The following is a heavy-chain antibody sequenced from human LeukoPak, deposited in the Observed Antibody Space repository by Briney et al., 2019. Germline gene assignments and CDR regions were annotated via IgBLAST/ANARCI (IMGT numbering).Heavy chain of an antibody. CDR3: ARWGSHSYWYFDL. V-gene: IGHV4-4*07. D-gene: IGHD7-27*01. CDR1: GGSIFSYY. Sequence: SETLSLTCTVSGGSIFSYYWNWIRQPAGEGLEWIGHIYTSGSTNYNPSLKSRVTMSVDTSKNQFSLKLSSVTAADTAVYYCARWGSHSYWYFDLWGRGTLVTVSS. CDR2: IYTSGST. J-gene: IGHJ2*01.